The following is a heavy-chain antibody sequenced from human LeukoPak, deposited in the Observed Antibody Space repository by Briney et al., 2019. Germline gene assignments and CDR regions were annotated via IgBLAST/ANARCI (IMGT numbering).Heavy chain of an antibody. CDR1: GFTFSSYW. CDR3: ARGYCSGGSCSRRYWYFDL. CDR2: INSDGSST. D-gene: IGHD2-15*01. J-gene: IGHJ2*01. V-gene: IGHV3-74*01. Sequence: PGGSLRLSCAASGFTFSSYWMHWVRQAPGKGLVWVSRINSDGSSTSYADSVKGRFTISRDNAKNSLYLQMNSLRAEDTAVYYCARGYCSGGSCSRRYWYFDLWGRGTLVTVSS.